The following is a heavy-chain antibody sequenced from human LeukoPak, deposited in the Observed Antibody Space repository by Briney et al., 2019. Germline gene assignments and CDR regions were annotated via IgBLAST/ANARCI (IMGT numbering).Heavy chain of an antibody. CDR3: ASRGQWLIYFDY. J-gene: IGHJ4*02. Sequence: GGSLRLSCAASGFTFSSYGMSWVHQAPGKGLEWVSAISGSGGSTYYADSVKGRFTISRDNSKNTLYLQMNSLRAEDTAVYYCASRGQWLIYFDYWGQGTLVTVSS. CDR1: GFTFSSYG. CDR2: ISGSGGST. V-gene: IGHV3-23*01. D-gene: IGHD6-19*01.